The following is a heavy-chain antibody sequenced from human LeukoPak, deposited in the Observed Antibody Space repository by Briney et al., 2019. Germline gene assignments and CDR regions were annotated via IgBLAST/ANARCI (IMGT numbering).Heavy chain of an antibody. V-gene: IGHV1-2*06. J-gene: IGHJ3*02. CDR2: INPNSGGT. D-gene: IGHD2-15*01. Sequence: ASVKVSCKASGYTFTGYYMHWVRQAPGQGLEWMGRINPNSGGTNYAQKFQGRVTMTRDTSISTVYMELSRLRSDDTAVYYCARAYRYCSGGSCYHDAFDIWGQGTMVTVSS. CDR1: GYTFTGYY. CDR3: ARAYRYCSGGSCYHDAFDI.